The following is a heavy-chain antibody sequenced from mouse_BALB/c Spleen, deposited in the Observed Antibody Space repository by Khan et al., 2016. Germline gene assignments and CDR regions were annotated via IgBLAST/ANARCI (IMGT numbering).Heavy chain of an antibody. CDR1: GFNIKDYY. V-gene: IGHV14-1*02. D-gene: IGHD2-3*01. Sequence: EVQLQESGAELVRPGALVKLSCKASGFNIKDYYMHWVKQRPEQGLEWIGWIDPENSNTIYDPKFQGKASITADTSSNTAYLKLSSLTSEDTAVYYCARSWLLRYFDYWGQGTTLTVSS. CDR2: IDPENSNT. J-gene: IGHJ2*01. CDR3: ARSWLLRYFDY.